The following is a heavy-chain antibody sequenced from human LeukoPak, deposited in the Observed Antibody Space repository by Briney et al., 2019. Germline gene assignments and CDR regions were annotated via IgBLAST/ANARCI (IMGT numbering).Heavy chain of an antibody. CDR3: ARRTDIATGKTRWFGP. Sequence: PSETLSLTGAGYGGSFSGYYWSWIRQPPGKGLEWIGEINHSGSTNYNPSLKSRVTISVDTSKNQLSLKLSSVTAADTAVYYCARRTDIATGKTRWFGPWGQGTLVTVSS. CDR2: INHSGST. D-gene: IGHD2-15*01. CDR1: GGSFSGYY. V-gene: IGHV4-34*01. J-gene: IGHJ5*02.